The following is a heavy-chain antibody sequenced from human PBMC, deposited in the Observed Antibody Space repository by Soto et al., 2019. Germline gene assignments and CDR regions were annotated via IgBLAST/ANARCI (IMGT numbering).Heavy chain of an antibody. J-gene: IGHJ4*02. Sequence: EVQLLESGGGLVQPGGSLGLSGAASGLTFSSYDMSWFRQAPGKGLEYVSSISVTGSGTYYAYSVKGRFTISRDTSKNTLYLQMNSLRVEDTAVYYCARTTTTKSRDYWGKGTLVTVSA. CDR3: ARTTTTKSRDY. CDR1: GLTFSSYD. V-gene: IGHV3-23*01. CDR2: ISVTGSGT. D-gene: IGHD4-17*01.